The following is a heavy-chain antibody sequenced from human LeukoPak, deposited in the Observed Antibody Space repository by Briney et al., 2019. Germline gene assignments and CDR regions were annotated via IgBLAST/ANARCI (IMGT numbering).Heavy chain of an antibody. CDR2: ISSSSSYI. CDR1: GFTFSSYS. CDR3: AREASSSLRPDI. V-gene: IGHV3-21*01. D-gene: IGHD6-6*01. Sequence: GGSLRLSCAPSGFTFSSYSMTWVRQAPGKGLEWVSSISSSSSYIYYADSVKGRFTISRDNAKNSLYLQMNSLRAEDTAVYYCAREASSSLRPDIWGQGTMVTVSS. J-gene: IGHJ3*02.